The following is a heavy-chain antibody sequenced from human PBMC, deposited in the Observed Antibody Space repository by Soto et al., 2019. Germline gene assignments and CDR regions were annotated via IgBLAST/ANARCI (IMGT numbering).Heavy chain of an antibody. CDR2: VSAYDGDT. J-gene: IGHJ3*02. Sequence: QVQLVQSGTEVKKPGASVKVSCKASSYTFTSYGISWVRQAPGQGLEWMGWVSAYDGDTNYAQNLRGRVTMTTDTSTSTAYMEMRSLKSDHTALYYCARDLDYRDNDGVFDIWGQGTMVIVTS. D-gene: IGHD4-17*01. CDR3: ARDLDYRDNDGVFDI. CDR1: SYTFTSYG. V-gene: IGHV1-18*01.